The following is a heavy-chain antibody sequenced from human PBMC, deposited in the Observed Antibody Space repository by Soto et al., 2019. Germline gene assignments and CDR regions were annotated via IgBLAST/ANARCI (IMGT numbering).Heavy chain of an antibody. CDR3: ARAYYDFWSGYYSLSEPFDY. Sequence: GGSLRLSCAASGFTFSSYGMHWVRQAPGKGLEWVAVIWYDGSNKYYADSVKGRFTISRDNSKNTLYLQMNSLRAEDTAVYYCARAYYDFWSGYYSLSEPFDYWGQGTLVTVSS. V-gene: IGHV3-33*01. CDR1: GFTFSSYG. J-gene: IGHJ4*02. CDR2: IWYDGSNK. D-gene: IGHD3-3*01.